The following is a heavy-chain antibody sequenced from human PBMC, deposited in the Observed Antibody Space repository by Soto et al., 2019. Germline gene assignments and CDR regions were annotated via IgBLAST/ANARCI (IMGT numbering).Heavy chain of an antibody. D-gene: IGHD3-16*01. Sequence: SESLSLTCTVSGGSTSSDNYWSWIRQPPGKGLEWIGHIYYSGNTDYNPSLKSRLAISIDTSKNQSSLKLSSVTAADTAVYFCAREGGESSDGLYYFDSWGQGSLVTVYS. CDR1: GGSTSSDNY. CDR2: IYYSGNT. V-gene: IGHV4-30-4*01. J-gene: IGHJ4*02. CDR3: AREGGESSDGLYYFDS.